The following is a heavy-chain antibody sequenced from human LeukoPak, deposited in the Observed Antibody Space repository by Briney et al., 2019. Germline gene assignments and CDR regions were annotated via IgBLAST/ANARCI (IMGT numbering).Heavy chain of an antibody. D-gene: IGHD1-1*01. CDR3: ASTAGRKPTYNWFDP. CDR1: GYTFTSYY. CDR2: INPSGGST. V-gene: IGHV1-46*01. J-gene: IGHJ5*02. Sequence: GASVKVSCKASGYTFTSYYMHWVRQAPGQGLEWMGIINPSGGSTSYAQKFQGRVTMTRDMSTSTDYMELSSLRSEDTAVYYCASTAGRKPTYNWFDPWGQGTLVTVSS.